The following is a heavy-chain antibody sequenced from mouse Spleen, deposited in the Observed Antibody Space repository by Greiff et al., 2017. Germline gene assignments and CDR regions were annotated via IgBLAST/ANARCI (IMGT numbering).Heavy chain of an antibody. V-gene: IGHV1-4*01. CDR3: ARSHYGNYFYY. CDR2: INPSSGYT. D-gene: IGHD2-1*01. Sequence: QVQLKQSGAELARPGASVKMSCKASGYTFTSYTMHWVKQRPGQGLEWIGYINPSSGYTKYNQKFKDKATLTADKSSSTAYMQLSSLTSEDSAVYYCARSHYGNYFYYWGQGTTLTVSS. J-gene: IGHJ2*01. CDR1: GYTFTSYT.